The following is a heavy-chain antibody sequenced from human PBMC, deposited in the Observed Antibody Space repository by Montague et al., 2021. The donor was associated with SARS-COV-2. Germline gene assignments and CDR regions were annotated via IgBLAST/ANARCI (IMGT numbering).Heavy chain of an antibody. CDR3: VRAFSNSFKWFDP. CDR1: GFPFSAYW. J-gene: IGHJ5*02. V-gene: IGHV3-74*01. CDR2: IRADGTTT. D-gene: IGHD6-13*01. Sequence: SLRLSFSASGFPFSAYWMHLFRQAPGQGLEWVARIRADGTTTNYADSVKGRFTISRDNAQDTVYLHMTTLTAEDTAVYYCVRAFSNSFKWFDPWGQGTLVTVSS.